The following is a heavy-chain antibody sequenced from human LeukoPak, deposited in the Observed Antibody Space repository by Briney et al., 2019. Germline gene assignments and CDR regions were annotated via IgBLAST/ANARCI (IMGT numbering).Heavy chain of an antibody. J-gene: IGHJ4*02. CDR2: ISGSGGST. V-gene: IGHV3-23*01. Sequence: GGSLRLSCAASGFTFSSYVMSWVRRAPGKGLEWVSGISGSGGSTYYADSVKGRFTISRDNSKNTLYLQMNSLGAEDTAVYYCAKDRQVTTPAFYDYWGQGTLVTVSS. D-gene: IGHD4-17*01. CDR3: AKDRQVTTPAFYDY. CDR1: GFTFSSYV.